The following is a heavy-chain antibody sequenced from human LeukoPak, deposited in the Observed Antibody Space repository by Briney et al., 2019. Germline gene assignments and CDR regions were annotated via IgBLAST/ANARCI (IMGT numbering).Heavy chain of an antibody. V-gene: IGHV4-39*01. CDR3: ARTRYYYNSRSYGAPYYFDY. Sequence: SETLSLTCAVSGGSISSSNRWSWVRQPPGKGLEWIGSIYYSGSTYYNPSLKSRVTISVDTSKNQFSLKLSSVTAADTAVYYCARTRYYYNSRSYGAPYYFDYWGQGTLVTVSS. CDR1: GGSISSSNR. J-gene: IGHJ4*02. D-gene: IGHD3-10*01. CDR2: IYYSGST.